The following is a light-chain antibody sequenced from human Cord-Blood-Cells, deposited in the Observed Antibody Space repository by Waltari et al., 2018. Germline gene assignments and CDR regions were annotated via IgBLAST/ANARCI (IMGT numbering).Light chain of an antibody. Sequence: QSALTQPASVSGSPGQSITISCTGTSSDVGSYNLVSWYQQHPGKAPKLMIYEGSKRPSGFSNRFSGSKSGNTASLTSSGLQAEDEADYYCCSYAGSSTFLVFGGGTKLTVL. CDR1: SSDVGSYNL. J-gene: IGLJ2*01. CDR3: CSYAGSSTFLV. CDR2: EGS. V-gene: IGLV2-23*03.